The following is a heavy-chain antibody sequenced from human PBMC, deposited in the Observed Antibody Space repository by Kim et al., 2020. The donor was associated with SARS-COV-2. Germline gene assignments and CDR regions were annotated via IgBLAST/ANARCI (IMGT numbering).Heavy chain of an antibody. D-gene: IGHD1-26*01. Sequence: NYAQKCQGRVTMTRGRSTSTAYMELSSLRSEDTAVYYCATTSGSYGVFDYWGQGTLVTVSS. V-gene: IGHV1-69*02. J-gene: IGHJ4*02. CDR3: ATTSGSYGVFDY.